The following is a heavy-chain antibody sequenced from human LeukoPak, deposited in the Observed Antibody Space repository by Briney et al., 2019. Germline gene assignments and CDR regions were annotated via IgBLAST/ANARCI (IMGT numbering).Heavy chain of an antibody. CDR2: ISSSSSYI. J-gene: IGHJ4*02. CDR3: ARLYDILTGAFDY. D-gene: IGHD3-9*01. Sequence: KPGGSLRLSCAASGFTFTSYSMNWVRQAPGKGLEWVSSISSSSSYIYYADSVKGRFTISRDNAKNSLYLQMSSLRAEDTAIYYCARLYDILTGAFDYWGQGTLVTVSS. CDR1: GFTFTSYS. V-gene: IGHV3-21*01.